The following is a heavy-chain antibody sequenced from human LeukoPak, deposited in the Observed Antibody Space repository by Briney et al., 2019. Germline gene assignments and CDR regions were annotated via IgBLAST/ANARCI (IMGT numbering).Heavy chain of an antibody. CDR1: GYSFQDYW. CDR3: AKFGIRGCSSSTRCYTSFFYYGMDV. J-gene: IGHJ6*02. V-gene: IGHV5-51*01. D-gene: IGHD2-2*02. Sequence: GESLKISCKGSGYSFQDYWIGWVRQMPGKGPGLMGRIFPHDSDTKYRTSFEGQVTISVDKSISTAYVQWGSLRVSDTAIYYCAKFGIRGCSSSTRCYTSFFYYGMDVWGQGTTVTVSS. CDR2: IFPHDSDT.